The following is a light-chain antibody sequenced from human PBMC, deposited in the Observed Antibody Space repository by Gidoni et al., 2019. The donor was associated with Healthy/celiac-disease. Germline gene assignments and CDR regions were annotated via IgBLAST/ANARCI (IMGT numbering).Light chain of an antibody. CDR3: QQYDNLLLT. Sequence: DIQMTQSPSSLSASVGDRVTITCQASQDISNYLNWYQQKPGKAPKLLIYDASNLETGVPSRFSGSGSRTDFTFTISSLQPEDIATYYCQQYDNLLLTFGQGTRLEIK. J-gene: IGKJ5*01. CDR2: DAS. V-gene: IGKV1-33*01. CDR1: QDISNY.